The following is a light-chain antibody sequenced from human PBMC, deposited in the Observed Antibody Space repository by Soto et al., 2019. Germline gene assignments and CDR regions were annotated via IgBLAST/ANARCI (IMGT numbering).Light chain of an antibody. V-gene: IGKV3-11*01. J-gene: IGKJ1*01. CDR3: QQRADWPPTWA. CDR2: DVS. Sequence: EIVMTQSPVTLSVSPGERATLSCRASQSVRSNLAWYQQKPGQAPSLLIYDVSKRATGIPARFSGGGSETDFTLTISSLEPEDFAVYYCQQRADWPPTWAFGQGTKV. CDR1: QSVRSN.